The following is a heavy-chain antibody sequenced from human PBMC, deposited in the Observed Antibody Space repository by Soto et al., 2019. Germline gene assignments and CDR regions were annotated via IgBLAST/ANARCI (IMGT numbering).Heavy chain of an antibody. Sequence: ASVKVSCKASGYTFTSYGISWVRQAPGQGLEWMGWISAYNGNTNYAQKLKGRVTMTTDTSTSTAYMELRSLRSDDAALFYFARVVELRDYGLVDWFDPWGQGTLVTVSS. CDR2: ISAYNGNT. CDR3: ARVVELRDYGLVDWFDP. J-gene: IGHJ5*02. D-gene: IGHD4-17*01. V-gene: IGHV1-18*01. CDR1: GYTFTSYG.